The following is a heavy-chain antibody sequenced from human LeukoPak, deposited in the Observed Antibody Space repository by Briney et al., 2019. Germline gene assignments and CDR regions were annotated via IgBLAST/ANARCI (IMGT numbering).Heavy chain of an antibody. J-gene: IGHJ3*02. CDR2: IKEDGSEK. CDR1: GFTFSNYW. Sequence: GGSLRLSCAVSGFTFSNYWMSWVRQAQGKGLEWVANIKEDGSEKYYVDSVKGRFTISRDNAKNSMYLQMNSLRVDDTAVYYCARGGSYPFGAFDIWGQGTMVTVSS. CDR3: ARGGSYPFGAFDI. V-gene: IGHV3-7*04. D-gene: IGHD1-26*01.